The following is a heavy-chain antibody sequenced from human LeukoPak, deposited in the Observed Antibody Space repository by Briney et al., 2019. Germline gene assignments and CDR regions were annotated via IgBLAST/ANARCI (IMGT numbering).Heavy chain of an antibody. J-gene: IGHJ4*02. Sequence: SETLSLTCTVSGGSISSGSYYWSWIRQPAGKGLEWIGSLYHSGSTYYNPSLKSRVTISVDTSKNQFSLKLSSVIAADRAVYYCARSSSGYLRYYFDYWGQGTLVTVSS. CDR2: LYHSGST. CDR1: GGSISSGSYY. V-gene: IGHV4-39*07. CDR3: ARSSSGYLRYYFDY. D-gene: IGHD3-22*01.